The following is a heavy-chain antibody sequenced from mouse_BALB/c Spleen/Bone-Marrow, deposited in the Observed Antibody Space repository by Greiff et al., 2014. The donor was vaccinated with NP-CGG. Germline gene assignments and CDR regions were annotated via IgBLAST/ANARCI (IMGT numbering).Heavy chain of an antibody. CDR2: INPYNGGT. CDR3: ARYYRYDFDY. V-gene: IGHV1-18*01. Sequence: DVKLQESGPELVKPGASMKISCKASGYSFTGYTMNWVKQSHGKYLEWIGLINPYNGGTSYNQKFKGKATLTVDKSSSTAYMELLSLTSEDSAVYYCARYYRYDFDYWGQGTTLTVSS. J-gene: IGHJ2*01. D-gene: IGHD2-14*01. CDR1: GYSFTGYT.